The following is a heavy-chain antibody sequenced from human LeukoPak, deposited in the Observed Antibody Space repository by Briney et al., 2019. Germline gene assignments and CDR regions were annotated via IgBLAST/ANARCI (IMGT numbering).Heavy chain of an antibody. CDR3: ARDFSWSVDQ. CDR2: IKHSGDST. J-gene: IGHJ4*02. Sequence: ASVKVSCKASGFLLTTYHIHWVRQAPGQGLEWMGIIKHSGDSTTYAQKFQGRLTMTRDTSTNSVNMELSSLRSEDTAVYYCARDFSWSVDQWGQGALVTVSS. V-gene: IGHV1-46*01. CDR1: GFLLTTYH.